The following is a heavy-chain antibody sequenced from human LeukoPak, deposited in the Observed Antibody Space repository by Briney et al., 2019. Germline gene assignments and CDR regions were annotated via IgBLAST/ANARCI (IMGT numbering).Heavy chain of an antibody. CDR3: ARTAAGRGWDDWFDP. CDR1: GFTFSDYY. Sequence: GGSLRLSCAASGFTFSDYYMSWIRQPPGRGLEWVSYISSSSSYTNYADSVRGRFTISRDNAKNSLYLQMNSLRAEDTAVYYCARTAAGRGWDDWFDPWGQGTLVTVSS. V-gene: IGHV3-11*06. D-gene: IGHD1-26*01. CDR2: ISSSSSYT. J-gene: IGHJ5*02.